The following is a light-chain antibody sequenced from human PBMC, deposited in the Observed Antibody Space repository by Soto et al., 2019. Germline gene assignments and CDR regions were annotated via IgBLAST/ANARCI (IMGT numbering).Light chain of an antibody. Sequence: QSVLTQPPSASGTPGQRVTISCSGDSSSIGSNPVNWYQQLPGTAPKLLIHSNNQRPSGVPDRFSGSKSGTSASLAISGLQSEDEADYYCTTWDDSLNARVFGGGTKVTVL. CDR2: SNN. CDR1: SSSIGSNP. J-gene: IGLJ3*02. V-gene: IGLV1-44*01. CDR3: TTWDDSLNARV.